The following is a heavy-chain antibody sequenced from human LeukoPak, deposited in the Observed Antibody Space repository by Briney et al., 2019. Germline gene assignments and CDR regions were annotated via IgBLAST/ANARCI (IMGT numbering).Heavy chain of an antibody. CDR1: GFSFSRYW. D-gene: IGHD5-18*01. CDR2: INQDGSEK. Sequence: GGSLRLSCAASGFSFSRYWMSWVRQAPGKGREWVADINQDGSEKYYVDSVKGRFTISRDNTKNSLYLQMNSLTAEDTAVYYCARDSPERGYSYGPLDNYFDYWGQGTLVTVSS. CDR3: ARDSPERGYSYGPLDNYFDY. V-gene: IGHV3-7*01. J-gene: IGHJ4*02.